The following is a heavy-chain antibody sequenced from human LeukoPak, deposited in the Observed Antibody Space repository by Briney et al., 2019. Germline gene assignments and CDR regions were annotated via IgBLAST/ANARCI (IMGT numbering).Heavy chain of an antibody. V-gene: IGHV1-69*04. CDR2: IIPILGIA. J-gene: IGHJ5*02. CDR3: ARDVQYGSGSYYNPNRTS. D-gene: IGHD3-10*01. CDR1: VGTFSSYT. Sequence: SEKVSCKDSVGTFSSYTISWERQAPGQGPESMGIIIPILGIANYAQKFQGRVTITADKSTSTAYMDLSSLRSEDTAVYYCARDVQYGSGSYYNPNRTSWGQGTLVTVSS.